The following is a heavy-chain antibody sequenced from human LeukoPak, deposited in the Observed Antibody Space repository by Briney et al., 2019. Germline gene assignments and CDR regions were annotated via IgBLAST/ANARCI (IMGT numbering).Heavy chain of an antibody. V-gene: IGHV1-69*05. Sequence: ASVKVSCKASGGTFSSYAISWVRQAPGQGLEWMGGIIPIFGTANYAQKFQGRVTITTDESTSTAYMELSSLRSEDTAVYYCAELDLGGMDVWGKGTTVTVSS. CDR3: AELDLGGMDV. J-gene: IGHJ6*04. CDR2: IIPIFGTA. D-gene: IGHD3-16*01. CDR1: GGTFSSYA.